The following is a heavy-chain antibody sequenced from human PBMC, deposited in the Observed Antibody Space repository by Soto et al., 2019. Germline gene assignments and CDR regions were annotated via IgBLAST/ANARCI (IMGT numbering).Heavy chain of an antibody. CDR1: GFTFDDYA. Sequence: GGSLRLSCIASGFTFDDYAVSWVRQAPGKGLEWVGFITITASGGTTEYAASVKGRFTISRDDSKSITYLQMNSLKTEDTAVYYCTRDDVLGSSYYFDYWGPGTLVTVSS. CDR2: ITITASGGTT. J-gene: IGHJ4*02. V-gene: IGHV3-49*04. D-gene: IGHD3-10*01. CDR3: TRDDVLGSSYYFDY.